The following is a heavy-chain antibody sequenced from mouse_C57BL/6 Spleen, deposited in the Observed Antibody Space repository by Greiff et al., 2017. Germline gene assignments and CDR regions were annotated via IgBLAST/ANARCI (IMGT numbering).Heavy chain of an antibody. Sequence: EVKLVESGPGLVKPSQSLSLTCSVTGYSITSGYYWNWIRQFPGNKLEWMGYISYDGSNNYNPSLKNRISITRDTSKNQFFLKLNSVTTEDTATYYCARDGGYYDYGVLFAYWGQGTLVTVSA. J-gene: IGHJ3*01. CDR1: GYSITSGYY. V-gene: IGHV3-6*01. CDR3: ARDGGYYDYGVLFAY. D-gene: IGHD2-4*01. CDR2: ISYDGSN.